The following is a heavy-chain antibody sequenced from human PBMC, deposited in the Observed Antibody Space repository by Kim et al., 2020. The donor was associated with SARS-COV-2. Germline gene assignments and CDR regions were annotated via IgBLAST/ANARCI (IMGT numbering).Heavy chain of an antibody. CDR1: GYTFTGYY. V-gene: IGHV1-2*02. CDR2: INPNSGGT. CDR3: ARNTNYYGSGSPLGY. J-gene: IGHJ4*02. Sequence: ASVKVSCKSSGYTFTGYYMHWVRQAPGQGLEWMGWINPNSGGTNYAQKFKGRVTMTRETSISTAYMELSRLRSDDTAVYYCARNTNYYGSGSPLGYWGQGTLVTVSS. D-gene: IGHD3-10*01.